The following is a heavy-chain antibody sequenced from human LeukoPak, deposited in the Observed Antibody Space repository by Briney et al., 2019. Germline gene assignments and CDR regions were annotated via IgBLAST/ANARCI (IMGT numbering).Heavy chain of an antibody. J-gene: IGHJ4*02. CDR3: ARPGYSSGWYGYYFDY. V-gene: IGHV5-51*01. CDR1: GYSFTSYW. CDR2: IYPGDSDT. Sequence: GESLKISCKGSGYSFTSYWIGWVRQLPGKGLEWMGIIYPGDSDTRYSPSFQGQVTISADKSISTAYLQWSSLKASDTAMYYRARPGYSSGWYGYYFDYWGQGTLVTVSS. D-gene: IGHD6-19*01.